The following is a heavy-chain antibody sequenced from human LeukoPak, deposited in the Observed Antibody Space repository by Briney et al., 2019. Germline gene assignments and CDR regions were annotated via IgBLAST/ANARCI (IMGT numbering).Heavy chain of an antibody. V-gene: IGHV1-46*01. D-gene: IGHD2-2*01. J-gene: IGHJ4*02. CDR1: GYTFTSYY. Sequence: ASVKVSCKASGYTFTSYYIHWVQQAPGQGLEWMGIIDPSGGSTSYAQKFQGRVTMTRDTSTSTVYMELSSLRSEDTAVYYCAKSNFYCTTATCHTWAFDYWGQGTLVTVSS. CDR2: IDPSGGST. CDR3: AKSNFYCTTATCHTWAFDY.